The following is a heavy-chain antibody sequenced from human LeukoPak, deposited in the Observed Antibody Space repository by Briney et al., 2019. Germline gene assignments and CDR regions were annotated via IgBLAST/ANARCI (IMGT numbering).Heavy chain of an antibody. CDR1: GGSISTSSYY. V-gene: IGHV4-39*07. CDR3: AREGEGALRVTATLYNWFDP. J-gene: IGHJ5*02. CDR2: IYYSGST. Sequence: SETLSLTCTVSGGSISTSSYYWGWIRQPPGKGLEWIGNIYYSGSTCYNPSLKSRVTISVDTSKNQFSLKLSSVTAADTAVYYCAREGEGALRVTATLYNWFDPWGQGTLVTVSS. D-gene: IGHD2-21*02.